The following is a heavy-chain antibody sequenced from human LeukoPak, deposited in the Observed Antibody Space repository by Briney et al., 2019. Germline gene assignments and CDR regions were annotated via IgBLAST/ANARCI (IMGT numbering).Heavy chain of an antibody. D-gene: IGHD3-3*01. CDR3: AKVRSGYYYYGMDV. Sequence: PGGSLRLCCAASGFTFSSYAMSWVRQAPGKGLEWVSAISGSGGSTYYADSVKGLFTISRDNSKNTLYLQMNSLRAEDTAVYYCAKVRSGYYYYGMDVWGQGTTVTVSS. V-gene: IGHV3-23*01. CDR2: ISGSGGST. CDR1: GFTFSSYA. J-gene: IGHJ6*02.